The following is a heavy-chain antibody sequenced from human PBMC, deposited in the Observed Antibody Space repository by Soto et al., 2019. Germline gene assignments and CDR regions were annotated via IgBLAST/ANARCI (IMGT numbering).Heavy chain of an antibody. J-gene: IGHJ4*02. CDR1: GFTFSSFA. Sequence: LRLSCAASGFTFSSFAMHWVRQAPGKGLEWVSSISHDGGGTYYADSVKGRFTISRDNSKNTLYLQMNTLRAEDAAVYYCAKGPYSGDYAYFDFWGQGTLVTVSS. CDR2: ISHDGGGT. V-gene: IGHV3-23*01. CDR3: AKGPYSGDYAYFDF. D-gene: IGHD4-17*01.